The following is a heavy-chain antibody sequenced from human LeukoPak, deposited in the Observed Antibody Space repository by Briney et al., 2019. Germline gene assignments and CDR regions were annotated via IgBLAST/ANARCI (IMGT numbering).Heavy chain of an antibody. Sequence: SETLSLTCTVSGGSMNPYYWTWIRQPPGKGLEWIAYISYSGSTGYRPSLKSRVTISVDTSKNQFSLKLSSVTAADTAVYYCARGGGYDWGAFDYWGQGTLVTVSS. CDR2: ISYSGST. CDR3: ARGGGYDWGAFDY. CDR1: GGSMNPYY. V-gene: IGHV4-59*01. D-gene: IGHD5-12*01. J-gene: IGHJ4*02.